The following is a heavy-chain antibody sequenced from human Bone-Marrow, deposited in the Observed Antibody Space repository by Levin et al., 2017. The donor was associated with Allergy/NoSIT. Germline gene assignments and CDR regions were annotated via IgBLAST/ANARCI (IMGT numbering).Heavy chain of an antibody. D-gene: IGHD5-18*01. V-gene: IGHV4-4*02. CDR1: GGSISSSNW. J-gene: IGHJ6*03. CDR2: IYHSGST. CDR3: ARDSLEADTAMAPPPTYYYYYYMDV. Sequence: PSETLSLTCAVSGGSISSSNWWSWVRQPPGKGLEWIGEIYHSGSTNYNPSLKSRVTISVDKSKNQFSLKLSSVTAADTAVYYCARDSLEADTAMAPPPTYYYYYYMDVWGKGTTVTVSS.